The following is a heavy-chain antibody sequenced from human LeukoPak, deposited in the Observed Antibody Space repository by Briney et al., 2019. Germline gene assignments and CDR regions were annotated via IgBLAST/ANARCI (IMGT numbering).Heavy chain of an antibody. CDR3: ARAVDGSGSYYNILCFDP. CDR2: ITSSSSDI. V-gene: IGHV3-21*01. Sequence: GGSLRLSCAASGFTFGSFTMTWVRQAPGKGLECVSSITSSSSDIYYADSVKGRFTISRDNAKNSLYLQMNSLRAEDTAVYYCARAVDGSGSYYNILCFDPWGQGTLVTVSS. D-gene: IGHD3-10*01. J-gene: IGHJ5*02. CDR1: GFTFGSFT.